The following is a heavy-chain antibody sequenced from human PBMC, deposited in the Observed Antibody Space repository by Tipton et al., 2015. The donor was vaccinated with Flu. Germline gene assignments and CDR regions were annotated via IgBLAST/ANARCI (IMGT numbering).Heavy chain of an antibody. Sequence: TLSLTCSVSGSSIGGSYCWGWIRQPPRKGLQWIGNICPGSMYYNPSLKSRLTLSLDTSRIQFSLRLTPVTAADTAVYYCARRDYSNYVSDPKNWFDPWGQGVLVTVSS. V-gene: IGHV4-38-2*01. CDR1: GSSIGGSYC. D-gene: IGHD4-11*01. CDR2: ICPGSM. CDR3: ARRDYSNYVSDPKNWFDP. J-gene: IGHJ5*02.